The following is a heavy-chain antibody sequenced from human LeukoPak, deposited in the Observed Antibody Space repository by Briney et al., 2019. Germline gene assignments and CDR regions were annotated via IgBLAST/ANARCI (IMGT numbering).Heavy chain of an antibody. D-gene: IGHD4-17*01. CDR3: ARIPPPHPCISYGKWFHP. V-gene: IGHV1-69*10. J-gene: IGHJ5*02. Sequence: ASVKVSCKPPGGTLTSSAICWVRQTPGQGLWWMWQIIRIFGVANYVQTLQGGVTITADKSTSTAYMERRIQRSEDTAVYYCARIPPPHPCISYGKWFHPGAQGTRVTVLS. CDR1: GGTLTSSA. CDR2: IIRIFGVA.